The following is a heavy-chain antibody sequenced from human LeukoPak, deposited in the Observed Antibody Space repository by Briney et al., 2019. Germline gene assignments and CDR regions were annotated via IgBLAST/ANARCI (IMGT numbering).Heavy chain of an antibody. CDR3: ARGATGTALYYFNS. V-gene: IGHV4-4*02. Sequence: SETLSLTCAVSGGSISTSNWWNWVRQPPGKGLEWIGQIYPDGSTNYNPSLTGRVTISIDKSKNQFSLSLTSVTAADTAVYYCARGATGTALYYFNSWGQGTLVTVSS. D-gene: IGHD1-1*01. CDR1: GGSISTSNW. CDR2: IYPDGST. J-gene: IGHJ4*02.